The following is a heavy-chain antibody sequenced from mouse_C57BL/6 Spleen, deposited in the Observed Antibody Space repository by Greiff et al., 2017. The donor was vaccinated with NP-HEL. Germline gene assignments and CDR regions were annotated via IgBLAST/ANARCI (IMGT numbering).Heavy chain of an antibody. CDR1: GYTFTEYT. V-gene: IGHV1-62-2*01. D-gene: IGHD1-1*01. J-gene: IGHJ1*03. CDR2: FYPGSGSI. CDR3: ARHEAPYYYGSSPWYFDV. Sequence: QVQLQQSGAELVKPGASVKLSCKASGYTFTEYTIHWVKQRSGQGLEWIGWFYPGSGSIKYNEKFKDKATLTADKSSSTVYMELSRLTSEDSAVYFGARHEAPYYYGSSPWYFDVWGTGTTVTVSS.